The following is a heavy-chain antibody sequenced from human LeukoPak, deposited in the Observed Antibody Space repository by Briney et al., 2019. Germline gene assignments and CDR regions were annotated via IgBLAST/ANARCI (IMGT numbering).Heavy chain of an antibody. CDR1: GGSISTYY. CDR3: ARQGSGGRSFDV. V-gene: IGHV4-59*08. CDR2: MYNSGST. D-gene: IGHD1-26*01. Sequence: SETLSLTCRVSGGSISTYYWSWIRQPPGKGLEWIGYMYNSGSTNYNPSLKSRVTISIDTSKNQVSLRLSSVTAADTAVYYWARQGSGGRSFDVWGQGTMVTVSS. J-gene: IGHJ3*01.